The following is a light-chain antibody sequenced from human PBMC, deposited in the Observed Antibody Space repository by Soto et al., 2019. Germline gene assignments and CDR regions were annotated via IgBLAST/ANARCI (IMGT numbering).Light chain of an antibody. J-gene: IGKJ3*01. CDR3: QQSHSDPFT. Sequence: DIQMTQSPFSLSASLGDRVTITCRASQSISDYLNWYQQKPGKGPKLLIFAASSLQVGVPSRFSGSGSGTDFTLTISSLQPEYFATYFCQQSHSDPFTFGPGTTGDIK. CDR2: AAS. V-gene: IGKV1-39*01. CDR1: QSISDY.